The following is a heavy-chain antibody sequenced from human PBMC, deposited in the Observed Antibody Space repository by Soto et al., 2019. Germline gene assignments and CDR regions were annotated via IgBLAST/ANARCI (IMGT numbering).Heavy chain of an antibody. J-gene: IGHJ4*02. Sequence: PSETLSLTCTVSGGSISSGDYYWSWILHPPGKGLEWIGSIYYSGSTYYNPSLKSRVTISVDTSKNQFSLKLNSVTAADTAVYYCASRHSSPYFDYWGQGTLVTVSS. CDR2: IYYSGST. CDR3: ASRHSSPYFDY. D-gene: IGHD6-13*01. CDR1: GGSISSGDYY. V-gene: IGHV4-30-4*01.